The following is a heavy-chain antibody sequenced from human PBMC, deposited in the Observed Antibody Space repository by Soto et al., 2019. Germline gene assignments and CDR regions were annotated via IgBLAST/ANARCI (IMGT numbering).Heavy chain of an antibody. J-gene: IGHJ6*02. CDR2: IYYNGST. Sequence: SETLSLTCTVSGGSISSYYWSWIRQPPGKGLEWIGYIYYNGSTNYNPSLKSRVTISVDTSKNQFSLKLSSVTAADTAVYYCGRVFGCGGMDVWGQGTTVTVSS. CDR1: GGSISSYY. D-gene: IGHD3-3*01. CDR3: GRVFGCGGMDV. V-gene: IGHV4-59*12.